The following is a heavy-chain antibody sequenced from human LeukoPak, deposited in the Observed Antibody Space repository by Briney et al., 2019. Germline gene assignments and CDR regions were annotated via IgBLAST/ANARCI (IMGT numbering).Heavy chain of an antibody. J-gene: IGHJ4*02. D-gene: IGHD3-22*01. CDR1: GFTFSNAW. V-gene: IGHV3-15*01. CDR3: TTDYYDSIYADY. Sequence: GGSLRLSCAASGFTFSNAWMSWVRQAPGKGLEWVGRIKSKTDGGTTDYAAPVKGRFTISRDDSKSTLYLQMNSLKTEDTAVYYCTTDYYDSIYADYWGQGTLVTVSS. CDR2: IKSKTDGGTT.